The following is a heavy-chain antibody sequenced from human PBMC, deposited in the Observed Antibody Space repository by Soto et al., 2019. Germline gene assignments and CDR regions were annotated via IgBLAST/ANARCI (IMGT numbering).Heavy chain of an antibody. J-gene: IGHJ4*02. Sequence: SETXSLTCTVSGGSISSGGYYWSWIRQHPGKGLEWIGYIYYSGSTYYNPSLKSRVTISVDTSKNQFSLKLSSVTAADTAVYYCARTMVRGVSFDYWGQGTLVTVSS. CDR3: ARTMVRGVSFDY. V-gene: IGHV4-31*03. D-gene: IGHD3-10*01. CDR2: IYYSGST. CDR1: GGSISSGGYY.